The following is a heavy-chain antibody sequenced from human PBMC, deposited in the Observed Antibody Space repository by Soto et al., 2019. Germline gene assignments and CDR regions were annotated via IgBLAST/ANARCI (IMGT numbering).Heavy chain of an antibody. CDR1: GFTFSSYA. Sequence: EVQLLESGGGLVQPGGSLRLSCAASGFTFSSYAMSWVLQAPGKGLEWVSAISGSGGSTYYADSVKGRFTISRDNSKNALDLQMNSLRAEDTDVYYCAKDTGIYCSGGSCYLGPSDYWGQGTLVTVSS. J-gene: IGHJ4*02. CDR3: AKDTGIYCSGGSCYLGPSDY. D-gene: IGHD2-15*01. CDR2: ISGSGGST. V-gene: IGHV3-23*01.